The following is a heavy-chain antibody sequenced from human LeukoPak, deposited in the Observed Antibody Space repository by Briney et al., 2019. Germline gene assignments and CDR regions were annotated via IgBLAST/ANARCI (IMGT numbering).Heavy chain of an antibody. J-gene: IGHJ4*02. V-gene: IGHV3-43*01. CDR2: ISWDGGST. CDR3: AKAGGYFPYYFDY. Sequence: GGSLRLSCAASGFTFDDYTMHWVRQAPGKGLEWVSLISWDGGSTYYADSVKGRFTISRDNSKNSLYLRMNSLRTEDTALYYCAKAGGYFPYYFDYWGQGTLVTVSS. CDR1: GFTFDDYT. D-gene: IGHD3-10*01.